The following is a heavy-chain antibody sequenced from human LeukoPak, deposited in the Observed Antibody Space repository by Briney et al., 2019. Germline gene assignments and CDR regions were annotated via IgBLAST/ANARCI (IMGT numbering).Heavy chain of an antibody. Sequence: GGSLRLSCAASGFTLNNAWMSWVRQAPGKGLEWVGHIQSKIDGGATGYIAPVKGRFIISRDDPENTLYPQMNSLRTDDTAVYYCCTFCGSPNCGFWRNYWGQGTLVTVSS. CDR3: CTFCGSPNCGFWRNY. CDR1: GFTLNNAW. V-gene: IGHV3-15*01. D-gene: IGHD2-2*01. CDR2: IQSKIDGGAT. J-gene: IGHJ4*02.